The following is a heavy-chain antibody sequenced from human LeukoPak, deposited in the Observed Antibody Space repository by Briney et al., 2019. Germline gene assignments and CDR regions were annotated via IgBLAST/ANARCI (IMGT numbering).Heavy chain of an antibody. CDR3: ARGLYDYVWVSYRKKDY. Sequence: ASVKVSCKASGYTFTSYEISWVRQATGQGLEWMGWISAYNGNTNYAQKLQGRVTMTTDTSTSTAYMELRSLRSDDPAVYYCARGLYDYVWVSYRKKDYWGQGALVTVSS. D-gene: IGHD3-16*02. CDR1: GYTFTSYE. J-gene: IGHJ4*02. V-gene: IGHV1-18*01. CDR2: ISAYNGNT.